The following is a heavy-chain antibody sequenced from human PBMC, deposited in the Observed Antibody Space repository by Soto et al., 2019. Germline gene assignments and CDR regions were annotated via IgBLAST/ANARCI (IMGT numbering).Heavy chain of an antibody. CDR1: GGTFSSYA. Sequence: QVQLVQSGAEVKKPGSSVRVSCKASGGTFSSYALSWVRQAPGQGLEWMGGIIPIFGTANYAQRFQGRVTITADESTSTAYMELRSLRSEDTALYYCARGVHYDSSGYYYFYWGQGTLVTVSS. CDR2: IIPIFGTA. CDR3: ARGVHYDSSGYYYFY. D-gene: IGHD3-22*01. V-gene: IGHV1-69*01. J-gene: IGHJ4*02.